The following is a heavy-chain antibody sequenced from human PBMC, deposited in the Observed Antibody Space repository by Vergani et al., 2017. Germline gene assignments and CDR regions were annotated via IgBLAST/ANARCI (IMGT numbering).Heavy chain of an antibody. Sequence: VQLLESGGGLVQSGGSLRLSCAASGFTFNSLAMTWVRQAPGVGLEWISTISGGGDTNHYADSVKGRFTISRDNYKSTLYLQIKSLRAEDTAVYYCAKGDRLEARDNWFDSWGQGSQVTVSS. J-gene: IGHJ5*01. D-gene: IGHD6-6*01. V-gene: IGHV3-23*01. CDR3: AKGDRLEARDNWFDS. CDR1: GFTFNSLA. CDR2: ISGGGDTN.